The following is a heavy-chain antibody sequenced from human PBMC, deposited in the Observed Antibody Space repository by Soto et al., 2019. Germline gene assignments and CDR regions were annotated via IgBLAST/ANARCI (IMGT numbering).Heavy chain of an antibody. CDR2: ISSSSSYT. CDR1: GFTFSDYY. J-gene: IGHJ3*01. D-gene: IGHD2-21*02. CDR3: VRDSSPDRLPVFYDALDL. V-gene: IGHV3-11*06. Sequence: GGSLRLSCAASGFTFSDYYMSWIRQAPGKGLEWVSYISSSSSYTNYADSVKGRFTISRDNAKNSLYLQMNSLRAEDTALYLCVRDSSPDRLPVFYDALDLWGQGTMVTVSS.